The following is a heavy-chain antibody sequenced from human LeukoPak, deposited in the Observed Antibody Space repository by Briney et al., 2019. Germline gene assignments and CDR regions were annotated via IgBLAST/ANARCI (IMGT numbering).Heavy chain of an antibody. CDR2: IYSSGST. Sequence: PSETLSLTCNVSGGSIRGYYWGWIRQPPGKGLEWIGYIYSSGSTNYNPSLKSRVTMSVDTSKNQFSMKVSSVTAADTAVYYCARSGYSGYPEFDYWGQGTLVTVSS. D-gene: IGHD5-12*01. J-gene: IGHJ4*02. V-gene: IGHV4-59*01. CDR1: GGSIRGYY. CDR3: ARSGYSGYPEFDY.